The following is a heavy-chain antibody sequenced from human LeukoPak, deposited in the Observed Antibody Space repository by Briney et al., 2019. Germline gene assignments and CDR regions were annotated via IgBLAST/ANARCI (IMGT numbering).Heavy chain of an antibody. V-gene: IGHV3-72*01. CDR1: GFTFSYHY. D-gene: IGHD3-10*01. CDR3: VRVGSLVFDF. CDR2: IRDKTNSYTT. Sequence: GGSLRLSCAASGFTFSYHYMDWVRQAPGKGLDWVGRIRDKTNSYTTGYAASVKGRFTISRDDSKNSLYLQMNSLKTEDTAVYYCVRVGSLVFDFWGQGTMVTVSS. J-gene: IGHJ3*01.